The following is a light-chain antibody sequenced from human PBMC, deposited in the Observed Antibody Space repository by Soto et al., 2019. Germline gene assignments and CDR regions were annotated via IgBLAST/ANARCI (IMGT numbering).Light chain of an antibody. CDR3: SSYACSNNFAV. CDR1: SSAVGGYNY. CDR2: DVS. Sequence: QSALTQHPSASGSPGQSVTIACTGTSSAVGGYNYVFWYQQHPGKAPKLMIYDVSKRPSGVPHRFSGSKSGNTASLTVSGLQADDEADYYCSSYACSNNFAVFGGGTQLTVL. V-gene: IGLV2-8*01. J-gene: IGLJ7*01.